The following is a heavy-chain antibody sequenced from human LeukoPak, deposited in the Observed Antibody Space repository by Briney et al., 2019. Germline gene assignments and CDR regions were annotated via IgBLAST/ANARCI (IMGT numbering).Heavy chain of an antibody. CDR3: ARTYSSSWYMGEDWFDP. CDR1: GFTFSSYS. J-gene: IGHJ5*02. V-gene: IGHV3-21*01. Sequence: GGSLRLSCAASGFTFSSYSMNWVRQAPGKGLEWVSSISSASSYIYYADSVKGRFTISRDNAKDSLYLQMNSLRAEDTAVYYCARTYSSSWYMGEDWFDPWGQGTLVTVSS. D-gene: IGHD6-13*01. CDR2: ISSASSYI.